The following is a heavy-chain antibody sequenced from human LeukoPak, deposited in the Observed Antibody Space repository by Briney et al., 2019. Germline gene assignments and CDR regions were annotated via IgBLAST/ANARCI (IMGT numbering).Heavy chain of an antibody. Sequence: GGSLRLSCAASGFTFSNAWMSWVRQAPGKGLEWVGRIKSKTDGGTTDYAAPVKGRFTISRDDSKNTLYLQMNSLKTEDTAVYYCTTDRYSSGWYGGPPYWGQGTLVTVSS. CDR3: TTDRYSSGWYGGPPY. D-gene: IGHD6-19*01. CDR1: GFTFSNAW. CDR2: IKSKTDGGTT. V-gene: IGHV3-15*01. J-gene: IGHJ4*02.